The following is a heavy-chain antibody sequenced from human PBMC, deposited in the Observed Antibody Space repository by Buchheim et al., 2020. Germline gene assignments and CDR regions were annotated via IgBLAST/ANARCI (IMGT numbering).Heavy chain of an antibody. D-gene: IGHD3-9*01. CDR2: IWYDGSNK. V-gene: IGHV3-33*01. CDR1: GFTFSSYG. J-gene: IGHJ6*02. Sequence: QVQLVESGGGVVQPGRSLRLSCAASGFTFSSYGMHWVRQASGKGLEWVAVIWYDGSNKYYADSVKGRFTISRDNSKNTLYLQMNSLRAEDTAVYYCARDQPYYDILTGYSQYGMDVWGQGTT. CDR3: ARDQPYYDILTGYSQYGMDV.